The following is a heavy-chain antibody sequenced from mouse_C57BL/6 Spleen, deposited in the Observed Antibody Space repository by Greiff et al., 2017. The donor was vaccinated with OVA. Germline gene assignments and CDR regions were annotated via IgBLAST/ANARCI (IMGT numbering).Heavy chain of an antibody. CDR1: GYSITSGYY. J-gene: IGHJ4*01. V-gene: IGHV3-6*01. CDR3: ARRNYYGSSYYAMDY. D-gene: IGHD1-1*01. Sequence: EVKLEESGPGLVKPSQSLSLTCSVTGYSITSGYYWNWIRQFPGNKLEWMGYISYDGSNNYNPSLKNRISITRDTSKNQFFLKLNSVTTEDTATYYCARRNYYGSSYYAMDYWGQGTSVTVSS. CDR2: ISYDGSN.